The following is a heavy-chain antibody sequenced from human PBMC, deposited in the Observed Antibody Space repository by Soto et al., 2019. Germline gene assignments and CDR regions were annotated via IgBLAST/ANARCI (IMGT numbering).Heavy chain of an antibody. CDR2: IDPSDSYT. Sequence: EVQLVQTGAEVKKPGESLRISCKGSGYSFTSYWISWVRQMPGKGLEWMGRIDPSDSYTNYSPSFQGHVTISADKSISTAYLQWSSLKASDTAMYYCARLAMATRRGYYGMDVWGQGTTVTVCS. CDR3: ARLAMATRRGYYGMDV. V-gene: IGHV5-10-1*01. D-gene: IGHD5-12*01. J-gene: IGHJ6*02. CDR1: GYSFTSYW.